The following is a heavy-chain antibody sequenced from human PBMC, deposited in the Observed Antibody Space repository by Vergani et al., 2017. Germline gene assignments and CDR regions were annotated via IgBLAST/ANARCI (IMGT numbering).Heavy chain of an antibody. CDR1: GYTFTGYY. D-gene: IGHD2-21*02. Sequence: QVQLVQSGAEVKKPGASVKVSCKASGYTFTGYYMHWVRQAPGQGPEWMGWINPNSGGTNYAQKFQGRVTMTRDTSISTAYMELSRLRSDDTAVYYCARDGSYCGGDCYFETSRNWFDPWGQGTLVTVSS. J-gene: IGHJ5*02. V-gene: IGHV1-2*02. CDR2: INPNSGGT. CDR3: ARDGSYCGGDCYFETSRNWFDP.